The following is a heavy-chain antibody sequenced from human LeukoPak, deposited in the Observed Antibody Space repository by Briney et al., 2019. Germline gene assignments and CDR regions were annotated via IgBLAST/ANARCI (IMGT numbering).Heavy chain of an antibody. D-gene: IGHD5-12*01. Sequence: PGGSLRLSCAASGFDFESYTMTWVRQAPGKGLEWVSLISATSSDINYAESVRGRFTITRDNAKNSLFPQMDSLRVEDTAIYYCAKGLFSAFDKYLDSWGQGTLVTVSS. V-gene: IGHV3-21*04. CDR2: ISATSSDI. CDR1: GFDFESYT. J-gene: IGHJ4*02. CDR3: AKGLFSAFDKYLDS.